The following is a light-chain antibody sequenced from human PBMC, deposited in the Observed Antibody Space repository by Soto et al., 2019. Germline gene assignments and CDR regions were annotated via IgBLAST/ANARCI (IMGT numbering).Light chain of an antibody. Sequence: QSALTQPPSASGSPGQSVTISCTGTSSDVGGYNYVSWYQQYPGRAPKLMIYDVNKRPSGVPDRFSGSKSGNTASLTVSGLSVEDEDDYYGSSCAASKSIYFVFGGGTKLTVL. CDR2: DVN. J-gene: IGLJ3*02. V-gene: IGLV2-8*01. CDR1: SSDVGGYNY. CDR3: SSCAASKSIYFV.